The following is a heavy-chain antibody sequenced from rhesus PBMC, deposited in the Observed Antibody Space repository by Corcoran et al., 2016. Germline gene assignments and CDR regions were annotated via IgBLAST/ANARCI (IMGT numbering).Heavy chain of an antibody. J-gene: IGHJ3*01. Sequence: QVQLRESGPGVVKPSETLSLTCAVSGGSISSSNWWSWIRQTPGKWLEWIGYISGSSGSTYYNPSLKSRFTISTGTSKNQFSLKLSSVTAADTAVYYCSSEDDYGYYYTASFDFWGQGLRVTVSP. CDR3: SSEDDYGYYYTASFDF. D-gene: IGHD3-9*01. CDR2: ISGSSGST. CDR1: GGSISSSNW. V-gene: IGHV4-65*01.